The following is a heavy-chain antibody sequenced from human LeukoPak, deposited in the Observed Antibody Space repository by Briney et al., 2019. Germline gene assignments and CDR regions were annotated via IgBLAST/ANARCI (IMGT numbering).Heavy chain of an antibody. Sequence: QAGGSLRLSCAASGFTFSSYAMHWVRQAPGKGLEWVAVISYDGSNKYYADSVKGRFTISRDNSKNTLYLQMNSLRAEDTAVYYCARDPRHSNSGSSSHYWGQGTLVTVSS. CDR2: ISYDGSNK. CDR3: ARDPRHSNSGSSSHY. J-gene: IGHJ4*02. CDR1: GFTFSSYA. D-gene: IGHD1-26*01. V-gene: IGHV3-30*04.